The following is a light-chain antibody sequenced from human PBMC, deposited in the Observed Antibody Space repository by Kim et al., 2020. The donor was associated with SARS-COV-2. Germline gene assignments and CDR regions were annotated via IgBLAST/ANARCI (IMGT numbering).Light chain of an antibody. J-gene: IGLJ3*02. CDR1: SSNIGNNY. CDR3: GTWDSSLSGLV. CDR2: DNN. V-gene: IGLV1-51*01. Sequence: QSVLTQPPSVSAAPGQKVTISCSGSSSNIGNNYVSCTSSSQEQPPKLLIYDNNKRPSGIPDRFSGSKSGTSATLGITGLQTGDEADYYCGTWDSSLSGLVFGGGTQLTVL.